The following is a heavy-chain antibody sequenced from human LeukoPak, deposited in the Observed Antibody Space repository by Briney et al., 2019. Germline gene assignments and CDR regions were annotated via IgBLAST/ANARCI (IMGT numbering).Heavy chain of an antibody. CDR2: IHNSGTT. J-gene: IGHJ4*02. CDR3: ARRYYYYLGSFPFDF. D-gene: IGHD3-10*01. V-gene: IGHV4-34*01. CDR1: GGPFSGYF. Sequence: TASETLSLTCAVSGGPFSGYFWSWIRQSSGKGLEWIGEIHNSGTTNYNPSLNSRVTISEDTSKNQFYLNLSSVTAADTAVYYCARRYYYYLGSFPFDFWGQGTLVTVSS.